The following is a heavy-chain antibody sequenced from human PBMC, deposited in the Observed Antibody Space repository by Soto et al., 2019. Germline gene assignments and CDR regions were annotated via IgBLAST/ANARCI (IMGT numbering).Heavy chain of an antibody. V-gene: IGHV4-59*01. CDR3: ARERSQYSSIKVIDY. Sequence: SETLSLTCTVSGGSISSYYWSWIRQPPEKGLEWIGYIYYSGSTNYNPSLKSRVTISVDTSKNQFSLKLSSVTAADTAVYYCARERSQYSSIKVIDYWGQGTLVTVSS. CDR1: GGSISSYY. CDR2: IYYSGST. D-gene: IGHD6-13*01. J-gene: IGHJ4*02.